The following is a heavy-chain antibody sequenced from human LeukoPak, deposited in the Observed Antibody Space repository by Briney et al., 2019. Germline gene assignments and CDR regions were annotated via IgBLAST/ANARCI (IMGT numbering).Heavy chain of an antibody. CDR1: GDSIRNSY. Sequence: PSETLSLTCTVSGDSIRNSYWSWIRQPPGKGLEWIGYIYYSGSTNYNPSLKSRVTISVDTSKNQFSLKLSSVTAADTAVYYCARALGGYHYYYYMDVWGKGTTVTVSS. V-gene: IGHV4-59*01. CDR2: IYYSGST. J-gene: IGHJ6*03. D-gene: IGHD2-15*01. CDR3: ARALGGYHYYYYMDV.